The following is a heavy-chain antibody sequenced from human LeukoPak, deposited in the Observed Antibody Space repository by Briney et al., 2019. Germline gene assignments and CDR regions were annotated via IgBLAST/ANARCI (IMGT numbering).Heavy chain of an antibody. J-gene: IGHJ5*02. CDR2: ISGSGGST. CDR3: AKDADGSGDTCWRWFDP. D-gene: IGHD2-15*01. Sequence: GGSLRLSCAASGFNFSNYAMSWLRQPPAKGLEWVSAISGSGGSTYYTDSVKGRFTISRDNSKNTLYLQMNSLRAEDTALYYWAKDADGSGDTCWRWFDPWGQGTLVTVSS. V-gene: IGHV3-23*01. CDR1: GFNFSNYA.